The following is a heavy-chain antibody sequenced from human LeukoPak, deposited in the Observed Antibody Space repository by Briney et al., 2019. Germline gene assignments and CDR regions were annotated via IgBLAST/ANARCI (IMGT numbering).Heavy chain of an antibody. CDR3: AKSNGYGLVDI. Sequence: SEALSLTCTVSGGSISSYYWGWVRQPPGKGLEWIGNIFYSGSTYYSPSLKSRVTISLDTSRNQFSLKLNSVTAADTAVYYCAKSNGYGLVDIWGQGTMVTVSS. J-gene: IGHJ3*02. CDR1: GGSISSYY. D-gene: IGHD3-10*01. CDR2: IFYSGST. V-gene: IGHV4-39*07.